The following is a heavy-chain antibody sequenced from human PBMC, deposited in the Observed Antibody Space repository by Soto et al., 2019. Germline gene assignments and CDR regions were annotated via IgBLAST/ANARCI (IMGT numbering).Heavy chain of an antibody. Sequence: AASVKVSCKASGGTFSSYAISWVRQAPGQGLEWMGGIIPIFGTANYAQKFQGRVTITADESTSTAYMELSSLRSEDTAVYYCARERPAAAIGSYYYYGMDVWGQGTTVTVSS. CDR1: GGTFSSYA. J-gene: IGHJ6*02. CDR3: ARERPAAAIGSYYYYGMDV. D-gene: IGHD2-2*01. V-gene: IGHV1-69*13. CDR2: IIPIFGTA.